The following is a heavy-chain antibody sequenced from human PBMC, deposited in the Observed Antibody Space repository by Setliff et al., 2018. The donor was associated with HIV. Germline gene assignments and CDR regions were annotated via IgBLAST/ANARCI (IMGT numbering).Heavy chain of an antibody. V-gene: IGHV1-3*01. CDR1: GYTFSTNA. CDR3: ATVVIAAARGSEYFQH. D-gene: IGHD6-13*01. J-gene: IGHJ1*01. Sequence: ASVKVSCKAFGYTFSTNAIHWVRQAPGQRLEWMGYINAGDDNTRYSEKFQGRVTMTEDTSTDTAYMELSSLRSEDTAVYYCATVVIAAARGSEYFQHWGQGTLVTVSS. CDR2: INAGDDNT.